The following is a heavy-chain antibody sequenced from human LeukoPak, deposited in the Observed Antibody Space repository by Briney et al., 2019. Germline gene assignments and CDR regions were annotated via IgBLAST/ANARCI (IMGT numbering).Heavy chain of an antibody. D-gene: IGHD3-3*01. J-gene: IGHJ6*03. CDR2: INHSGST. Sequence: SETLTLTCAAYGGSFSGYYWSWIRQPPGKGLEWIGEINHSGSTNYNPSLKSRVTISVDTSKNQFSLKLSSVTAADTAVYYCARLRFLGWLLRYYYYMDVWGKGTTVTVSS. CDR1: GGSFSGYY. CDR3: ARLRFLGWLLRYYYYMDV. V-gene: IGHV4-34*01.